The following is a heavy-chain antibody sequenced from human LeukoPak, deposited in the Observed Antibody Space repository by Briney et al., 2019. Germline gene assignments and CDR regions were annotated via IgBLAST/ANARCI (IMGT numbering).Heavy chain of an antibody. CDR2: ISSSSSYI. Sequence: PGGSLRLSCAASGFTFSSYSMNWVRQAPGKGLEWVSSISSSSSYIYYADSVKGRFTISRDNAKNSLYLQMNSLRAEDTAVYYCAREQTRFSEWLPHYYYGMDVWGQGTTVTVSS. J-gene: IGHJ6*02. CDR1: GFTFSSYS. CDR3: AREQTRFSEWLPHYYYGMDV. V-gene: IGHV3-21*01. D-gene: IGHD3-3*01.